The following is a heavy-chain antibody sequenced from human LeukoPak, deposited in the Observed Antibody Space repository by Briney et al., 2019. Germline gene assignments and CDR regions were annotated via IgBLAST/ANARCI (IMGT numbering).Heavy chain of an antibody. J-gene: IGHJ4*02. CDR1: GFTFSDYS. Sequence: SGESLSLTCAASGFTFSDYSMNWVRQAPGKGLEWVSYIDGSGDTIYYADSVKGRFTISRDNAKNSLDLQMNSLRDEATAVYYCWGRFDCWGQGTLVTVSS. CDR3: WGRFDC. V-gene: IGHV3-48*02. CDR2: IDGSGDTI. D-gene: IGHD7-27*01.